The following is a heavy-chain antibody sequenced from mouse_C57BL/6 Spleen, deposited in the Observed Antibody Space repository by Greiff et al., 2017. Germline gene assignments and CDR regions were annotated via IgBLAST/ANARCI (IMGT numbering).Heavy chain of an antibody. CDR2: IDPETGGT. CDR1: GYTFTDYE. J-gene: IGHJ2*01. V-gene: IGHV1-15*01. Sequence: QVQLQQSGAELVRPGASVTLSCKASGYTFTDYEMHWVKQTPVHGLEWIGAIDPETGGTAYNQKFKGKAILTADKSSSTAYMALRSLTSEDSAVYYCTRNYYDYSFDYWGQGTTLTVSS. D-gene: IGHD2-4*01. CDR3: TRNYYDYSFDY.